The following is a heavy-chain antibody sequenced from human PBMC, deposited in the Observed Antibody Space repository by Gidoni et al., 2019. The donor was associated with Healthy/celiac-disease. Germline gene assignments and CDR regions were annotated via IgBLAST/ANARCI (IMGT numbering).Heavy chain of an antibody. D-gene: IGHD3-22*01. CDR3: AKDSSGYFVAPENWYFDL. Sequence: EVQLLESGGGLVQPGGSLRLSCAASGFTFSSYAMSWVRQAPGKGLEWVSAISGSGGSTYYADHVKGRFTISRDKSKNTLYLQMNSLRAEDTAVYYCAKDSSGYFVAPENWYFDLGGRGTLVTVSS. CDR1: GFTFSSYA. V-gene: IGHV3-23*01. CDR2: ISGSGGST. J-gene: IGHJ2*01.